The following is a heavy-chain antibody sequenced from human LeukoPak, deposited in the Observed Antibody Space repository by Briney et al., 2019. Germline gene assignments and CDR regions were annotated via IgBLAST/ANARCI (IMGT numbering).Heavy chain of an antibody. CDR2: ISYDGSNK. D-gene: IGHD3-16*01. V-gene: IGHV3-30-3*01. CDR1: GFTFSSYA. J-gene: IGHJ4*02. CDR3: AKGGEGRTEIALFDY. Sequence: PGGSLRLSCAASGFTFSSYAMHWVRQAPGKGLEWVAVISYDGSNKYYADSVKGRFTISRDNSKNTLYLQMNSLRAEDTAVYYCAKGGEGRTEIALFDYWGQGTLVTVSS.